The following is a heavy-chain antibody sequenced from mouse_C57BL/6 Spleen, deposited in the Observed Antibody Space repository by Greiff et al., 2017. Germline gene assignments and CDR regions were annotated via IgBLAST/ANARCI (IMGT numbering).Heavy chain of an antibody. D-gene: IGHD2-1*01. J-gene: IGHJ3*01. CDR1: GYAFSSYW. Sequence: QVHVKQSGAELVKPGASVKISCKASGYAFSSYWMNWVKQRPGKGLEWIGQIYPGDGDTNYNGKFKGKATLTADKSSSTAYMQLSSLTSEDSAVYFCAIGRDGNYASYWGQGTLVTVSA. V-gene: IGHV1-80*01. CDR3: AIGRDGNYASY. CDR2: IYPGDGDT.